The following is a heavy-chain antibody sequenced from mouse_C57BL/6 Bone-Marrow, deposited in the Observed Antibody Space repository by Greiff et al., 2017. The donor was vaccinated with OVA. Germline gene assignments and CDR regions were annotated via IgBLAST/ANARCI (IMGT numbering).Heavy chain of an antibody. Sequence: QVQLQQSGAELARPGASVKLSCKASGYTFTSYGISWVKQRTGQGLEWIGEIYPRSGNTYYNEKFKGKATLTADKSSSTAYMELRSLTSEDSAVDFCARKRPVVAGRFAYWGQGTLVTVSA. V-gene: IGHV1-81*01. D-gene: IGHD1-1*01. CDR1: GYTFTSYG. J-gene: IGHJ3*01. CDR3: ARKRPVVAGRFAY. CDR2: IYPRSGNT.